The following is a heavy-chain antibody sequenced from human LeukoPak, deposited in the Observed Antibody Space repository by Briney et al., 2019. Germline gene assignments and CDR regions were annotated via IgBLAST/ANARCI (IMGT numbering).Heavy chain of an antibody. CDR3: AVGGFGELRFDP. CDR1: GGSISSYY. CDR2: IYYSGST. J-gene: IGHJ5*02. D-gene: IGHD3-10*01. Sequence: PSETLSLTCTVSGGSISSYYWSWIRQPPGKGLEWIGYIYYSGSTNYNPSLKSRVTISVDTSKNQFSLKLSSVTAADTAVYYCAVGGFGELRFDPWGQGTLVTVSS. V-gene: IGHV4-59*01.